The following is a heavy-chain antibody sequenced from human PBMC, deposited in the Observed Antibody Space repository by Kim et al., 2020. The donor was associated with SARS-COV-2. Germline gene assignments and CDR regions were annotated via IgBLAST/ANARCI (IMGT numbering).Heavy chain of an antibody. CDR2: IYHSGST. J-gene: IGHJ4*02. CDR1: GGSISSSNW. D-gene: IGHD6-19*01. CDR3: ARVINMGAVAGFRTD. Sequence: SETLSLTCAVSGGSISSSNWWSWVRQPPGKGLEWIGEIYHSGSTNYNPSLKSRVTISVDKSKNQFSLKLSSVTAADTAVYYCARVINMGAVAGFRTDWGQGTLVTVSS. V-gene: IGHV4-4*02.